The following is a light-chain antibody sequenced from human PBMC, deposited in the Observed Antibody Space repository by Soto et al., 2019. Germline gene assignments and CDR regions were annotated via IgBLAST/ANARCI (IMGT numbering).Light chain of an antibody. CDR2: ATS. V-gene: IGKV3-20*01. Sequence: EIVLTQSPATLSLSPGDRATLSCRASQTVTSSYFAWYQQRPGQAPRLLIYATSSRATGIPDRFSGSGSGTDFTLTISSLDPEDFAVYYCQQYGGSRWTFGQGTKVDIK. CDR3: QQYGGSRWT. J-gene: IGKJ1*01. CDR1: QTVTSSY.